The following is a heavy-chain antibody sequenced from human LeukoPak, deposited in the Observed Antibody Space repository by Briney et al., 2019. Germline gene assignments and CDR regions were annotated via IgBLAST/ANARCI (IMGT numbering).Heavy chain of an antibody. J-gene: IGHJ5*02. CDR2: ISYDGNNK. V-gene: IGHV3-30*18. Sequence: GGSVRLSCAGSGFSFSSYGRQWVRQAPGKGRDWGAVISYDGNNKYYADSVKGRFTISRDNSKNTLYLQMISLRAEDTAVYYCAKEPLIFDLKNWFAPWGQGTLVTVSS. D-gene: IGHD3-16*01. CDR3: AKEPLIFDLKNWFAP. CDR1: GFSFSSYG.